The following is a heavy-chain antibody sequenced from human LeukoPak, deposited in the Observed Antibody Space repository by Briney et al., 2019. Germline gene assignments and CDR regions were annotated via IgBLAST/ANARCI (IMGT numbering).Heavy chain of an antibody. CDR2: IYHSGST. Sequence: SETLSLTCAVSGGSISSGGYSWSWIRQPPGKGLEWIGYIYHSGSTYYNPSLKSRVTISVDKSKNQFSLKLSSVTAADTAVYYCAFSGGSCYQCFQHWGQGTLVTVSS. V-gene: IGHV4-30-2*01. CDR1: GGSISSGGYS. D-gene: IGHD2-15*01. J-gene: IGHJ1*01. CDR3: AFSGGSCYQCFQH.